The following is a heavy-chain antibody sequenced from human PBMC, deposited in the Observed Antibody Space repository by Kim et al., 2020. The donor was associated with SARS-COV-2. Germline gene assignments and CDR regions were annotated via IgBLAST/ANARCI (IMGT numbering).Heavy chain of an antibody. CDR3: ARVGRYYDILTGYYY. CDR2: IYSGGST. J-gene: IGHJ4*02. CDR1: GFTVSSNY. Sequence: GGSLRLSCAASGFTVSSNYMSWVRQAPGKGLEWVSVIYSGGSTYYADSVKGRFTISRDNSKNTLYLQMNSLRAEDTAVYYCARVGRYYDILTGYYYWGQGTLVTVSS. D-gene: IGHD3-9*01. V-gene: IGHV3-53*01.